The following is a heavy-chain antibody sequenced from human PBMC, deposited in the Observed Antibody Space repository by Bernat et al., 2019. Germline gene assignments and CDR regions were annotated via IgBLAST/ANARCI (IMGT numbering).Heavy chain of an antibody. J-gene: IGHJ5*02. D-gene: IGHD5-12*01. V-gene: IGHV1-18*01. CDR1: GYTFSNHG. CDR3: ARAHTGYADPYNWFDP. CDR2: ISTYNGKT. Sequence: QVQLVQSGAEVKKPGASVKVSCKASGYTFSNHGIHWVRQAPGQGLEWMGWISTYNGKTNYERNLQGRITMTTDTSTNTAYMELRSLRSDDTAVYFCARAHTGYADPYNWFDPWGQGTLVTVSS.